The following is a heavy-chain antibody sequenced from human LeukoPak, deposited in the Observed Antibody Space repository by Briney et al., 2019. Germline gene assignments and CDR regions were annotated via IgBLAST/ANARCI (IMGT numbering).Heavy chain of an antibody. CDR1: GFTFSNAW. V-gene: IGHV3-15*01. J-gene: IGHJ3*02. CDR2: IKSKTDGGTT. D-gene: IGHD3-22*01. Sequence: GGSLRLSCAASGFTFSNAWMSWVRQAPGKGLEWVGRIKSKTDGGTTDYAAPVKGRFTISRDDSKNTLYLQMNSLKTEDTAVYYCTTGNYYDSPDAFDIWGQGTMVTVSS. CDR3: TTGNYYDSPDAFDI.